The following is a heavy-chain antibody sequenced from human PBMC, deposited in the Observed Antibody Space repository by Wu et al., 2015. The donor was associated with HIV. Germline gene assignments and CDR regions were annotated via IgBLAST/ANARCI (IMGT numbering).Heavy chain of an antibody. V-gene: IGHV1-69*05. CDR1: GGTFSSYA. D-gene: IGHD6-19*01. Sequence: QVQLVQSGAEVKKPGSSVKVSCKASGGTFSSYAISWVRQAPGQGLEWMGGIIPIFGTANYAQKFQGRVTITTDESTSTAYMELSSLRSEDTAVYYCARGVYSSGWSDYYYYYGMDVWGQGTTVTVSS. J-gene: IGHJ6*02. CDR3: ARGVYSSGWSDYYYYYGMDV. CDR2: IIPIFGTA.